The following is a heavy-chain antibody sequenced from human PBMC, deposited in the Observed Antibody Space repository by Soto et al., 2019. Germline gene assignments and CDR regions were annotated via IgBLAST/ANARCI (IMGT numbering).Heavy chain of an antibody. Sequence: GSLRLSCAASGFTFSDYYMSWIRQAPGKGLEWVSYISSSGSTIYYADSVKGRFTISRDNAKNSLYLQMNSLRAEDTAVYYCARDIRFLEWLPFGDYFDYWGQGTLVTVSS. CDR2: ISSSGSTI. V-gene: IGHV3-11*01. D-gene: IGHD3-3*01. J-gene: IGHJ4*02. CDR1: GFTFSDYY. CDR3: ARDIRFLEWLPFGDYFDY.